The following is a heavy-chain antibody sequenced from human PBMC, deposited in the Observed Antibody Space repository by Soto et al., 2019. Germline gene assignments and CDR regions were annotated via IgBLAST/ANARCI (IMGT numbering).Heavy chain of an antibody. CDR2: ISYDGSNK. CDR1: GFTFSSYG. V-gene: IGHV3-30*18. D-gene: IGHD6-6*01. CDR3: AKQAWESARPFYFDY. J-gene: IGHJ4*02. Sequence: QVQLVESGGGVVQPGRSLRLSCAASGFTFSSYGMHWVRQAPGEGLEWVAVISYDGSNKYYADSVKGRFTISRDNSKNTLYLQMNSLRAEDTAVYYCAKQAWESARPFYFDYWGQGTLVTVSS.